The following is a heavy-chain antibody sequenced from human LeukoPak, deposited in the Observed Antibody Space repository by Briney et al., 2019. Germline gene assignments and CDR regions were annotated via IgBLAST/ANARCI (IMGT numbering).Heavy chain of an antibody. D-gene: IGHD3-9*01. V-gene: IGHV3-66*01. CDR3: ARVDGAFDI. CDR2: IYSGGST. CDR1: GFTVSSNY. Sequence: TGGSLRLACAASGFTVSSNYMSWVRQGPGKGLEWVSIIYSGGSTYYADSVKGRFTISRDNSKNTLYLQMNSLRAEDTTVYYCARVDGAFDIWGQGTMVTVSS. J-gene: IGHJ3*02.